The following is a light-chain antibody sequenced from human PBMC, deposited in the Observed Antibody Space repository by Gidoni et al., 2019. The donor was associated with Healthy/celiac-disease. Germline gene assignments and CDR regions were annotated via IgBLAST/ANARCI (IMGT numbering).Light chain of an antibody. CDR2: WAS. CDR3: HQYYSTPLKT. V-gene: IGKV4-1*01. Sequence: DIVMTQSPDSLAGSLGERATINCKASQRVLYSSNNKNYLAWYQQQPGQPPKLLIYWASTRESGVPDRFSGSRSAADFTLTISSLQAEDVAVYYCHQYYSTPLKTFGQGTKVEIK. J-gene: IGKJ1*01. CDR1: QRVLYSSNNKNY.